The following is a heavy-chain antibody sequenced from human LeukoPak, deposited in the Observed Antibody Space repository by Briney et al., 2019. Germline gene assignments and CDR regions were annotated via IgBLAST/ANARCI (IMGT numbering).Heavy chain of an antibody. CDR1: GFTFSSYD. V-gene: IGHV3-33*06. J-gene: IGHJ4*02. CDR2: IWYDGSNK. Sequence: GRSLRLSCAASGFTFSSYDMHWVRQAPGKGLEWVAVIWYDGSNKYYADSVKGRFTISRDNSKNTLYLQMNSLRAEDTAVYYCAKDLNGSGFGYWGQGTLVTVSS. D-gene: IGHD6-19*01. CDR3: AKDLNGSGFGY.